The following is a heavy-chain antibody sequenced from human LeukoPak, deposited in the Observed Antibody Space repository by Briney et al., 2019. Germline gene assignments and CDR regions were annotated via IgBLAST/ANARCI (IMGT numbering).Heavy chain of an antibody. J-gene: IGHJ6*02. CDR3: AKDRAVSTAHYYYGMDV. V-gene: IGHV3-23*01. D-gene: IGHD4-11*01. CDR2: FSGGDGST. Sequence: GGSLRLSCAASGFTFNYYGMSWVRQAPGKGLEWVSTFSGGDGSTYYADSVKGRFTISRDNSKNTLFLQMNSLRAEDTAVYYCAKDRAVSTAHYYYGMDVWGQGTTVTVSS. CDR1: GFTFNYYG.